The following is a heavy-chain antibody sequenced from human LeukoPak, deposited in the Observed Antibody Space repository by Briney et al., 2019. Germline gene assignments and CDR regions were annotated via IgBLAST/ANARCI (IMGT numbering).Heavy chain of an antibody. CDR3: AKDRSFIAELCFDY. D-gene: IGHD6-13*01. V-gene: IGHV3-53*05. CDR2: IYSGGST. J-gene: IGHJ4*02. CDR1: GFTVSSNY. Sequence: PGGSLRLSCAASGFTVSSNYMSWVRQAPGKGLEWVSVIYSGGSTYYADSVKGRFTISRDNSKNTLYLQMNSLRAEDTAVYYCAKDRSFIAELCFDYWGQGTLVTVSS.